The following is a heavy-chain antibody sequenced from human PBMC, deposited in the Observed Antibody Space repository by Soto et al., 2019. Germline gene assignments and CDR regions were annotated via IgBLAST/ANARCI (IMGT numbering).Heavy chain of an antibody. D-gene: IGHD3-22*01. Sequence: ASLKVSCKASGYTFTSDGISWVRQAPGQGLEWMGWISAYNGNTNYAQKLQGRVTMTTDTSTSTAYMELRSLRSDDTAVYYCARDDSSGYTYYYYGMDVWGQGTTVTVSS. CDR3: ARDDSSGYTYYYYGMDV. J-gene: IGHJ6*02. CDR1: GYTFTSDG. CDR2: ISAYNGNT. V-gene: IGHV1-18*01.